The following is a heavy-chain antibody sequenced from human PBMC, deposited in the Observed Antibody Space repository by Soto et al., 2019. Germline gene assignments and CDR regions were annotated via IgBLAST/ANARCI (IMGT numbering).Heavy chain of an antibody. D-gene: IGHD2-2*01. J-gene: IGHJ6*03. CDR3: ARDIVVVPAANYMDV. V-gene: IGHV3-66*01. CDR1: GFTVSTKY. Sequence: GGSLRLSCAASGFTVSTKYMSWVRQAPGKGLEWVSVIYSGGSTFYADSVKGRFTISRDNSKNTLYLQMNSLRAEDTAVYYCARDIVVVPAANYMDVWGKGTTVTVS. CDR2: IYSGGST.